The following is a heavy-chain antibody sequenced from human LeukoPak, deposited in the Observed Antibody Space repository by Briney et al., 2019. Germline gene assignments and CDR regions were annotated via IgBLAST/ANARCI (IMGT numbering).Heavy chain of an antibody. CDR2: ISWDGRNM. CDR3: IKDMGFDLLKDAFDL. CDR1: GFSLDDYA. D-gene: IGHD1-26*01. Sequence: GGSLRLSCAASGFSLDDYAMHWVRQAPGQGLEWVSSISWDGRNMAYAASVKGRFTISRDNAQNSLYLQMYGLKIEDPAFYYCIKDMGFDLLKDAFDLWGQGMLVTVSS. J-gene: IGHJ3*01. V-gene: IGHV3-9*01.